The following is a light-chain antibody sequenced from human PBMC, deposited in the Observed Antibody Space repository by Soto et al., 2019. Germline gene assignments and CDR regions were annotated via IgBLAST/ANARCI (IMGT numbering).Light chain of an antibody. CDR2: GAS. Sequence: EIVLTQSPGTLSLSPGERVTLSCRASQSVRSNFLAWYQQRPGQAPRLLIYGASSRATGIPHRFSGSGSGTDFTLIISRLEPEDCAVYYCQQYGSALQTFGQGTKVDIK. CDR3: QQYGSALQT. J-gene: IGKJ1*01. CDR1: QSVRSNF. V-gene: IGKV3-20*01.